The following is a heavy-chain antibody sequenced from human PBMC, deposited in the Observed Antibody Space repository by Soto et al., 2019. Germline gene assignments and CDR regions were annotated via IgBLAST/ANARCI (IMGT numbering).Heavy chain of an antibody. Sequence: SVKVSCKASGGTFSSYTISLVRQAPGQGLEWMGRIIPILGIANYAQKFQGRVTITADKSTSTAYMELSSLRSEDTAVYYCARTGNRGYSYGLIDYWGQGTLVTVSS. D-gene: IGHD5-18*01. CDR2: IIPILGIA. V-gene: IGHV1-69*02. J-gene: IGHJ4*02. CDR1: GGTFSSYT. CDR3: ARTGNRGYSYGLIDY.